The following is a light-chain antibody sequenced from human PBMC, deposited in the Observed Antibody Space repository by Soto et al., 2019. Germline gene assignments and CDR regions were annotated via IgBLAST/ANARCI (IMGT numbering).Light chain of an antibody. CDR1: SSDVGSYNL. Sequence: QSALTQPASVSGSPGKSITISCTGTSSDVGSYNLVSWYQQFPGKTPKILIYGVSNRPSGVSSRFSGSKSGNTASLTISGLXAEDEADYYCISYTGSSTSYVFGSGTKVTVL. CDR3: ISYTGSSTSYV. CDR2: GVS. J-gene: IGLJ1*01. V-gene: IGLV2-14*02.